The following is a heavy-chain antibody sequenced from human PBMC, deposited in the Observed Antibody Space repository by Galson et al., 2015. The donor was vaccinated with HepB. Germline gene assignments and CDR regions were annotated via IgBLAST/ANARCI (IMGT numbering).Heavy chain of an antibody. CDR1: GFSISTSG. D-gene: IGHD3/OR15-3a*01. V-gene: IGHV3-33*01. Sequence: SLRLSCAASGFSISTSGMHWVRQAAGKGLEWVAITRYDGINKHYADSVKGRFIISRDNSKNALYLQMNSLRADDTAVYYCARERTEVASRPSPYYNFYDGLDVWGQGTTVTVSS. CDR3: ARERTEVASRPSPYYNFYDGLDV. J-gene: IGHJ6*02. CDR2: TRYDGINK.